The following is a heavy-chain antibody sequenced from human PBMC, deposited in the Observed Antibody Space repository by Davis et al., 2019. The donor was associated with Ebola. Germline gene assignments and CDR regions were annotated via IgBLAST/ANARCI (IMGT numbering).Heavy chain of an antibody. CDR3: ARAPRAYCGGDCYYYFDY. V-gene: IGHV3-30-3*01. CDR2: ISYDGSNK. CDR1: GFTFSSYA. Sequence: PGGSLRLSCAASGFTFSSYAMHWVRQAPGKGLEWVAVISYDGSNKYYADSVKGRFTISRDNSKNTLYLQMNSLRAEDTAVYYCARAPRAYCGGDCYYYFDYWGQGTLVTVSS. D-gene: IGHD2-21*01. J-gene: IGHJ4*02.